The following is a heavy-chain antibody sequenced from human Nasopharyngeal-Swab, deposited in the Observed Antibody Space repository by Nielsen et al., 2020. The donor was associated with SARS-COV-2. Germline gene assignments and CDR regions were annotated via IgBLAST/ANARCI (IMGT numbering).Heavy chain of an antibody. CDR1: GFTFGNAW. J-gene: IGHJ5*02. V-gene: IGHV3-15*01. CDR3: TTGFDP. Sequence: GESLKISCAASGFTFGNAWLSWVRQAPGKGLEWVGRIKSKTDGGTTDYAAPVKGRFTISRDDSKNTLYLQMNSLKTEDAAVYYCTTGFDPWGQGTLVTVSS. CDR2: IKSKTDGGTT.